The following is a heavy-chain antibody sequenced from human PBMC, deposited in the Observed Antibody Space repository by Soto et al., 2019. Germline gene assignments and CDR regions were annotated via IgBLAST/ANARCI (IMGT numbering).Heavy chain of an antibody. CDR3: ARDGGVDTAMVTDWFDP. V-gene: IGHV1-46*01. D-gene: IGHD5-18*01. J-gene: IGHJ5*02. CDR2: INPSGGST. CDR1: GYTFTSYY. Sequence: ASVKVSCKASGYTFTSYYMHWVRQAPGQGLEWMGIINPSGGSTSYAQKFQGRVTMTRDTSTSTVFMELSSLRSEDTAVYYCARDGGVDTAMVTDWFDPWGQGTLVTVSS.